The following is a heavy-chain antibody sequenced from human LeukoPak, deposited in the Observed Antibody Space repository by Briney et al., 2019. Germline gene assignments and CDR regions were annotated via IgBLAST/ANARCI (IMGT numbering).Heavy chain of an antibody. CDR1: GGSVINTNW. CDR3: AREGGFYRPLDY. J-gene: IGHJ4*02. CDR2: VHLDGRT. Sequence: PSETLSLACGVSGGSVINTNWWTWVRQPPGKGLEWIGEVHLDGRTNYNPSLESRLTMSVDVSENQVSLKLTSVTAADTAVYYCAREGGFYRPLDYSGQGTLVTVSS. V-gene: IGHV4-4*02. D-gene: IGHD3-3*01.